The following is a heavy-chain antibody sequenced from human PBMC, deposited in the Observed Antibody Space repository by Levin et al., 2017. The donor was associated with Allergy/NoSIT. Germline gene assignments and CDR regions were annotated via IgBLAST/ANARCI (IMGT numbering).Heavy chain of an antibody. V-gene: IGHV1-2*02. Sequence: GESLKISCKASGYTFTGYYMHWVRQAPGQGLEWMGWINPNSGGTNYAQKFQGRVTMTRDTSISTAYMELSRLRSDDTAVYYCARFGTYYDFWSGYYTGKDQPAEDYWGQGTLVTVSS. CDR1: GYTFTGYY. CDR3: ARFGTYYDFWSGYYTGKDQPAEDY. CDR2: INPNSGGT. J-gene: IGHJ4*02. D-gene: IGHD3-3*01.